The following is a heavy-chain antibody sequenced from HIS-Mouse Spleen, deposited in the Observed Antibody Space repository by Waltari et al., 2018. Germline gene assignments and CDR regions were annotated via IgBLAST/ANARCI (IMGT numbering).Heavy chain of an antibody. J-gene: IGHJ5*02. CDR2: IYYSGRT. CDR1: GGPISSGGYY. CDR3: ARSPYYDFWSGYSDNWFDP. V-gene: IGHV4-31*03. D-gene: IGHD3-3*01. Sequence: QVQLQESGPGLVKPSQTLSLTCTVSGGPISSGGYYWSWIRQQPGKGLEWLGYIYYSGRTYSNPSLKSRVTISVDTSKNQFSLKLSSVTAADTAVYYCARSPYYDFWSGYSDNWFDPWGQGTLVTVSS.